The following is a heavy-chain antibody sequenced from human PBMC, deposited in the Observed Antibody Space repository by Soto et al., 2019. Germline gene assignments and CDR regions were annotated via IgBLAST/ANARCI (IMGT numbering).Heavy chain of an antibody. D-gene: IGHD3-22*01. V-gene: IGHV4-30-2*01. CDR2: IYHSGST. J-gene: IGHJ3*02. Sequence: SDTLYLTCDVSGDSIRSGGYPCIWTWQPPGKGLEWIGYIYHSGSTYYNPSLKSRVTISVDRSKNQFSLKLSSVTAADTAVYYCARVYYYYDSSGYPHGAFDIWGQGTMVS. CDR1: GDSIRSGGYP. CDR3: ARVYYYYDSSGYPHGAFDI.